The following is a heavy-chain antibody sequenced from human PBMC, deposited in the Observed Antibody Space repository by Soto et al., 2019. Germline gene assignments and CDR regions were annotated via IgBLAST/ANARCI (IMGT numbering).Heavy chain of an antibody. CDR2: TSYMSTYFN. D-gene: IGHD2-8*01. J-gene: IGHJ5*01. CDR1: GDSVSRISAA. Sequence: SQTLSLTCAISGDSVSRISAAWNWIRQSPSRGLEWLGRTSYMSTYFNEYAESVKSRISINADTFKNQVTLQVNSVTPDDTAVYYCVRLIGNSWLDSWGQGTLVTVSA. CDR3: VRLIGNSWLDS. V-gene: IGHV6-1*01.